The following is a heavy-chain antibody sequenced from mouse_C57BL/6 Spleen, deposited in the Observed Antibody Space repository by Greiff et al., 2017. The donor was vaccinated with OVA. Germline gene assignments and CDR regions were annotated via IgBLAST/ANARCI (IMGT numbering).Heavy chain of an antibody. CDR1: GFSLTSYA. CDR2: IWTGGGT. J-gene: IGHJ4*01. V-gene: IGHV2-9-1*01. Sequence: QVQLQQSGPGLVAPSQSLSITCTVSGFSLTSYAISWVRPPPGKGLEWLGVIWTGGGTNYNSALKSRLSLSKDNSKSQVFLKMNRLQTDDTARYYCARKRGLNYSNYGAMDYWGQGTSVTVSS. D-gene: IGHD2-5*01. CDR3: ARKRGLNYSNYGAMDY.